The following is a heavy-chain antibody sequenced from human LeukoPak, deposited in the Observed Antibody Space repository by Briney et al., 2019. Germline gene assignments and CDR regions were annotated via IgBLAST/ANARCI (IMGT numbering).Heavy chain of an antibody. CDR2: IKQDGSEK. V-gene: IGHV3-7*01. CDR3: ARDIVVVPAAHMGGGFDY. Sequence: PGGSLRPSCAASGFTFSSYWMSWVRQAPGKGLEWVANIKQDGSEKYYVDSVKGRFTISRDNAKNSLYLQMNSLRAEDTAVYYCARDIVVVPAAHMGGGFDYWGQGTLVTVFS. CDR1: GFTFSSYW. J-gene: IGHJ4*02. D-gene: IGHD2-2*01.